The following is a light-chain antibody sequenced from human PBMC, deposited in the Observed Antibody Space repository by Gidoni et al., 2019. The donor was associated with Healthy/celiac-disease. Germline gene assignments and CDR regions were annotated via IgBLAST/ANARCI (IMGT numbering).Light chain of an antibody. V-gene: IGKV3-15*01. CDR1: QSVSSN. CDR3: QQYNKWPRT. J-gene: IGKJ1*01. CDR2: GAS. Sequence: EIVMTQSPATLSVSPGERATLSCRASQSVSSNLAWYQQKHGQAPRLLIYGASTRATGIPGRFSGSGSGTELTLTISSLQSEDFAVYYWQQYNKWPRTFGQGTKVEIK.